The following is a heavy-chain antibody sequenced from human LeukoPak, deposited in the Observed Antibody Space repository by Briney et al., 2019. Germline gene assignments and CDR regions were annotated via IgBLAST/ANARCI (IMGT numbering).Heavy chain of an antibody. J-gene: IGHJ4*02. CDR1: GFSLSTSGMR. CDR3: ARMAYSGNYWTSFDY. Sequence: SGPALVKPTQTLTLTCNFSGFSLSTSGMRVSWIRQPPGKALEWLARIGWDDDKFYRTSLKTRLTISKDTSKNQVVLTMTNMDPVDTATYYCARMAYSGNYWTSFDYWGQGTLVTVSS. CDR2: IGWDDDK. V-gene: IGHV2-70*04. D-gene: IGHD1-26*01.